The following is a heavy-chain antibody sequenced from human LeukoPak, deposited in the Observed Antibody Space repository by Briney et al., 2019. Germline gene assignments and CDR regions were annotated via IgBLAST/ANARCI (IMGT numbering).Heavy chain of an antibody. CDR3: ARAAVAGGIFYIDY. J-gene: IGHJ4*02. CDR2: IYNSDHT. V-gene: IGHV3-66*01. CDR1: GFSVRTNY. Sequence: PGGSLRLSCAASGFSVRTNYMAWVRQAPGKGLEWVSLIYNSDHTFYADSVKDRITISRDSSENTVFLQMNSLRAEDTAVYYCARAAVAGGIFYIDYWGQGTLVTVSS. D-gene: IGHD6-19*01.